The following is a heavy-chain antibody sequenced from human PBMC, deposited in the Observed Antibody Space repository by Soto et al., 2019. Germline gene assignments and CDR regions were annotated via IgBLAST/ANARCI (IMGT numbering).Heavy chain of an antibody. CDR3: GKGGGGDHGY. Sequence: EVQLVESEGGLVQPGGSLRLSCEASGFIFTTSDMSWVRQAPGKGLEWISSITITGDTTHYADSVKGRFTISRDNSRKKGFLEMNSLRGDDAAVYYCGKGGGGDHGYWGQGTLVTVSS. V-gene: IGHV3-23*04. CDR2: ITITGDTT. CDR1: GFIFTTSD. D-gene: IGHD2-21*02. J-gene: IGHJ4*02.